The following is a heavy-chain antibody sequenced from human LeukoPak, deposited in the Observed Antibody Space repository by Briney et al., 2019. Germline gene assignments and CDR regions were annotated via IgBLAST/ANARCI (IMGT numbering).Heavy chain of an antibody. V-gene: IGHV1-69*13. CDR2: LIPVFGTA. J-gene: IGHJ5*02. CDR1: VGTFSSYP. D-gene: IGHD4-17*01. CDR3: ARDLGGDYQVNGWFDP. Sequence: ASVKVSCKSSVGTFSSYPIGWVGQPPGQGREWVGGLIPVFGTANYAQKFQDRVTITADESTSTAYMELSSLRSEDTAVYYCARDLGGDYQVNGWFDPWGQGTLVTVSS.